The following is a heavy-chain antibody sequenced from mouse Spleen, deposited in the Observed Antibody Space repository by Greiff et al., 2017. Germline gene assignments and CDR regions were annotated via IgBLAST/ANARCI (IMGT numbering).Heavy chain of an antibody. Sequence: EVHLVESGPGLVKPSQSLSLTCSVTGYSITSGYYWNWIRQFPGNKLEWMGYISYDGSNNYNPSLKNRISITRDTSKNQFFLKLNSVTTEDTATYYCARAEDDGYYLYAMDYWGQGTSVTVSS. J-gene: IGHJ4*01. D-gene: IGHD2-3*01. CDR1: GYSITSGYY. V-gene: IGHV3-6*01. CDR3: ARAEDDGYYLYAMDY. CDR2: ISYDGSN.